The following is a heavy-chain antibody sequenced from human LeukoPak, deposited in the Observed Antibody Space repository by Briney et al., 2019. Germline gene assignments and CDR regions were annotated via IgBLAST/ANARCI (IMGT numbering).Heavy chain of an antibody. V-gene: IGHV3-33*01. D-gene: IGHD3-10*01. CDR1: GFTFSSYG. CDR2: IWYDGSNK. Sequence: PGGSLRLSCAASGFTFSSYGMHWVRQAPGKGLEWVAVIWYDGSNKYYADSVKGRFTISRDNSKNTLYLQMNSLRAEDTAVYYCARDRWFGELLQDYYYYGMDVWGQGTTVTVSS. J-gene: IGHJ6*02. CDR3: ARDRWFGELLQDYYYYGMDV.